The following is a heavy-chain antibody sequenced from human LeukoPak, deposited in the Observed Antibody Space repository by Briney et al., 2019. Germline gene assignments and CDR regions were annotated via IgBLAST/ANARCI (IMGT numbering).Heavy chain of an antibody. CDR3: ARVLGGSHYFDY. D-gene: IGHD3-3*02. CDR1: GYTFTGCY. Sequence: ASVKVSCKASGYTFTGCYMHWVRQAPGQGLEWMGWINPNSGGTNYAQNFQGRVTITTDESTSTAYMELSSLRSEDTAIYYCARVLGGSHYFDYWGQGTLVTVSS. V-gene: IGHV1-2*02. J-gene: IGHJ4*02. CDR2: INPNSGGT.